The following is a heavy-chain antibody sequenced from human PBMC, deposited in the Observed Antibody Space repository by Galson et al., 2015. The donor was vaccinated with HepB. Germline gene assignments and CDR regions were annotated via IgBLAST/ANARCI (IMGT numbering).Heavy chain of an antibody. CDR2: ISYDGSNK. J-gene: IGHJ4*02. CDR1: GFTFSSYG. D-gene: IGHD3-10*01. CDR3: AKADGLWFGPTPLDY. V-gene: IGHV3-30*18. Sequence: SLRLSCAASGFTFSSYGMHWVRQAPGKGLEWVAVISYDGSNKYYADSVKGRFTISRDNSKNTLYLQMNSLRAEDTAVYYCAKADGLWFGPTPLDYWGQGTLVTVSS.